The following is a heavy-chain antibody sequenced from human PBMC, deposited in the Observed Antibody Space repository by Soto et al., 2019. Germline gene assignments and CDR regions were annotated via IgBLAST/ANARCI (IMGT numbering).Heavy chain of an antibody. Sequence: ASVKVSCKASGYTFTNYGITWVRQAPGQGLEWMGWISAYNGDTHYTQKLQGRVTMTTDTSTSTAYMELRSLRSDDTAVYYCARVGVTMIVVVPDFDYWGQGTLVTVSS. J-gene: IGHJ4*02. V-gene: IGHV1-18*01. CDR3: ARVGVTMIVVVPDFDY. D-gene: IGHD3-22*01. CDR1: GYTFTNYG. CDR2: ISAYNGDT.